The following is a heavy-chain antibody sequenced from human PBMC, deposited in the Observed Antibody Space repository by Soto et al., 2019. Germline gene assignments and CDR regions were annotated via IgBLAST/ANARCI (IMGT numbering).Heavy chain of an antibody. CDR2: ISSSGSTI. D-gene: IGHD4-17*01. Sequence: ESGGGLVQPGGSLRLSCAASGFTFSSYEMNWVRQAPGKGLEGVSYISSSGSTIYYADSVKGRFTISSDDAKNSLYLQMNSRRAEDTAVYYCARDQDGDVTYYYYGMDVWGKGTTVTVSS. J-gene: IGHJ6*04. CDR1: GFTFSSYE. V-gene: IGHV3-48*03. CDR3: ARDQDGDVTYYYYGMDV.